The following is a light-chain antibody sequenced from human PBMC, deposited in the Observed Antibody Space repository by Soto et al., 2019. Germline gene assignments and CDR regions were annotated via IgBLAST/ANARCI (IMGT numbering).Light chain of an antibody. Sequence: QSALTQPPSASGSPGQSVTISCTGTSSDVGGYNYVSWYQQYPGKVPKLMVYEVNKRPSGVPDRFSGSKSGNTASLTVSGLQAEYEADYYCTSYAGGNSVCGTSTKLTAL. J-gene: IGLJ1*01. CDR2: EVN. CDR3: TSYAGGNSV. CDR1: SSDVGGYNY. V-gene: IGLV2-8*01.